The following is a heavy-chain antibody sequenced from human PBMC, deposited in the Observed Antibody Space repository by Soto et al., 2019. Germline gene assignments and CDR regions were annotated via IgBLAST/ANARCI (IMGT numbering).Heavy chain of an antibody. V-gene: IGHV4-34*01. D-gene: IGHD5-12*01. Sequence: SETLSLTCAVYGGSFSGYYWSWIRQPPGKGLEWIGEINHSGSTNYNPSLKSRVTISVDTSKNQFSLKLSSVTAADTAVYYCARGGLRPDYYYYYGMDVWGQGTTVTVSS. CDR2: INHSGST. CDR1: GGSFSGYY. CDR3: ARGGLRPDYYYYYGMDV. J-gene: IGHJ6*02.